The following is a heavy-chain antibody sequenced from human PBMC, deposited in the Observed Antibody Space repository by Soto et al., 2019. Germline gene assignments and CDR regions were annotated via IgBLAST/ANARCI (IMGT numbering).Heavy chain of an antibody. Sequence: SETLSLTCTVSGGSISSYYWSWIRPPPGKGLEWIGYIYYSGSTNYNPSLKSRVTISVDTSKNQFSLKLSSVTAADTAVYYCARYLELELKFDYWGQGTLVTVSS. CDR3: ARYLELELKFDY. V-gene: IGHV4-59*01. D-gene: IGHD1-7*01. J-gene: IGHJ4*02. CDR1: GGSISSYY. CDR2: IYYSGST.